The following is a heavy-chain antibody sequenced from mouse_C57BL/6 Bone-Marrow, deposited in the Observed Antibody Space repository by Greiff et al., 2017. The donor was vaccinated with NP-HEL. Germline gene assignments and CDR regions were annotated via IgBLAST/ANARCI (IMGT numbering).Heavy chain of an antibody. Sequence: VQLKESGGGLVQPKGSLKLSCAASGFSFNTYAMNWVRQAPGKGLEWVARIRSKSNNYATYYADAVKDRFTISRDASESMLYLQMNNLKTEDTAMYYCVRHASYYYGSSYAYFDVWGTGTTVTVA. CDR2: IRSKSNNYAT. CDR3: VRHASYYYGSSYAYFDV. D-gene: IGHD1-1*01. CDR1: GFSFNTYA. V-gene: IGHV10-1*01. J-gene: IGHJ1*03.